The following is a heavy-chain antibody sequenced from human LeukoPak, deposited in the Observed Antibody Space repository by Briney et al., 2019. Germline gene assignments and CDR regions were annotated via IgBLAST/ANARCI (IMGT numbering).Heavy chain of an antibody. CDR1: GGSISSSSYY. D-gene: IGHD2-15*01. CDR3: ARGPYCSGGSCYSWVDY. V-gene: IGHV4-39*07. J-gene: IGHJ4*02. Sequence: SETLSLTCTVSGGSISSSSYYWGWIRQPPGKGLEWIGSIYYSGSTNYNPSLKSRVTISVDTSKNQFSLKLSSVTAADTAVYYCARGPYCSGGSCYSWVDYWGQGTLVTVSS. CDR2: IYYSGST.